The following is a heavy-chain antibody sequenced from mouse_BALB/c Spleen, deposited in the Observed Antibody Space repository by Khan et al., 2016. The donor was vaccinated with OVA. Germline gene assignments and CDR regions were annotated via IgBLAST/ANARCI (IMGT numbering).Heavy chain of an antibody. CDR1: GYTFTSYW. J-gene: IGHJ2*01. CDR3: ASTSYGSTDY. V-gene: IGHV1S81*02. CDR2: INPSNGRT. Sequence: QVQLKESGAELVKPGASVKLSCKASGYTFTSYWMHWVKQRPGQGLEWIGEINPSNGRTNYNENLKSKATLTVDKSSSTAYMQLNSLTSEDVAVYYCASTSYGSTDYWGQGTTLTVSS. D-gene: IGHD1-1*01.